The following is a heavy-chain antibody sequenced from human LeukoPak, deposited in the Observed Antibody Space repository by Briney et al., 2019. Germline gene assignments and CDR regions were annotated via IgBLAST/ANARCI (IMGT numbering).Heavy chain of an antibody. D-gene: IGHD1-7*01. CDR2: ISGRDGKT. V-gene: IGHV3-23*01. J-gene: IGHJ4*02. Sequence: AGGSLRLSCVASGFSISTYVMTWVRQAPGKGLEWVSDISGRDGKTDYADSVKGRFTISRDNAKNTLYLQMNSLRVEDTAVYHCVRALTGTDDFWGQGTLVTVSS. CDR3: VRALTGTDDF. CDR1: GFSISTYV.